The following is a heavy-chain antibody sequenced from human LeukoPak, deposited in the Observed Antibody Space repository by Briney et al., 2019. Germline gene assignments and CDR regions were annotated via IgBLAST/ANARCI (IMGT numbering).Heavy chain of an antibody. J-gene: IGHJ4*02. D-gene: IGHD6-13*01. V-gene: IGHV3-53*01. CDR1: GLSVSSNY. CDR3: ARRSSSSWLFDY. Sequence: GGSLRISCAASGLSVSSNYMSWVRQAPWQVLEWVSVIYSGGGTYYADSVKGRFTISRDNSKNTVFLQMNSLRAEDTAVYYCARRSSSSWLFDYWGQGTLVTVSS. CDR2: IYSGGGT.